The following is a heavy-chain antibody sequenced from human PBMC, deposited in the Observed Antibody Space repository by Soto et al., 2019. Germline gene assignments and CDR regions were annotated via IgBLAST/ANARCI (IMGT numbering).Heavy chain of an antibody. Sequence: VGSLIHSCAASGFTLCHYARNLVRQAPGKGLEWISTITYDGDFTHYEDSVKGRFTVSRDNSKNILYLEMNNLRVDDTALYYCARDPSTGKADYWGRGTPVTVS. CDR3: ARDPSTGKADY. D-gene: IGHD3-9*01. CDR2: ITYDGDFT. J-gene: IGHJ4*01. CDR1: GFTLCHYA. V-gene: IGHV3-23*01.